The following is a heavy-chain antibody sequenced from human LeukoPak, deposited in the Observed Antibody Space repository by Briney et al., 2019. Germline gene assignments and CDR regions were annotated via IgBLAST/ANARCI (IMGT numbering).Heavy chain of an antibody. CDR2: ISWNSGSI. V-gene: IGHV3-9*01. J-gene: IGHJ4*02. CDR3: AKDRGGGYVGLDY. D-gene: IGHD5-12*01. Sequence: GGSLRLSCAASGFTFDDYAMHWVRQAPGKGLEWVSGISWNSGSIGYADSVKGRFTISRDNAKNSLYLQMSSLRAEDTALYYCAKDRGGGYVGLDYWGQGTLVTVSS. CDR1: GFTFDDYA.